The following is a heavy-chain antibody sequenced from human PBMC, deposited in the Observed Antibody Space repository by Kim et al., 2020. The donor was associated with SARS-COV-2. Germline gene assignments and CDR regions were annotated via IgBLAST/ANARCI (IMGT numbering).Heavy chain of an antibody. J-gene: IGHJ6*02. V-gene: IGHV4-34*01. Sequence: SETLSLTCAVYGGSFSAYYWSWIRQPPGKGLEWIGEINHSGGTNYNPSFKSRVIISVDTSKNQFSVKLSSVTAAVTAVYYCARVNGYYYGSGSFYNYFGLDVWGQGTTVTVSS. CDR2: INHSGGT. CDR3: ARVNGYYYGSGSFYNYFGLDV. D-gene: IGHD3-10*01. CDR1: GGSFSAYY.